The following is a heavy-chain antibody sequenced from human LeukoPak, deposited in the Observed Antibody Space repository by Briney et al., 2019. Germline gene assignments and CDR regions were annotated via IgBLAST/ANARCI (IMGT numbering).Heavy chain of an antibody. CDR3: VKESGFWLHCGGDCYFDY. J-gene: IGHJ4*02. CDR2: ISGSGGST. CDR1: GFTFSSYA. V-gene: IGHV3-23*01. D-gene: IGHD2-21*02. Sequence: PGGSLRLSCAASGFTFSSYAMSWVRQAPGKGLEWVSAISGSGGSTYYADSVKGRFTISRDNSENTLYLQMNSLRAEDTAVYYCVKESGFWLHCGGDCYFDYWGQGTLVTVSS.